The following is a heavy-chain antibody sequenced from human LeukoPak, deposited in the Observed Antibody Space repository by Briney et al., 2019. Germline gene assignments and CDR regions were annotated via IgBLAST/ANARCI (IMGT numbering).Heavy chain of an antibody. D-gene: IGHD6-19*01. V-gene: IGHV3-64*01. CDR2: ISSNGGST. CDR1: GFTFSSYA. J-gene: IGHJ5*02. Sequence: PGGSLRLSCAASGFTFSSYAMHWVRQAPGKGLEYVSAISSNGGSTYYANSEKGRFTISRDNATNSLYLQMNSLRVEDTAVYYCARIAVTGFMVTHNWFDPWGQGTLVTVSS. CDR3: ARIAVTGFMVTHNWFDP.